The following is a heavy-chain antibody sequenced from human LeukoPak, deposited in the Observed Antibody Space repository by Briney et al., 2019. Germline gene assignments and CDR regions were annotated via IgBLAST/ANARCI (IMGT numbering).Heavy chain of an antibody. CDR1: GFTFSSYA. CDR3: GSGPVGTTVP. Sequence: GGSLRLSCAASGFTFSSYAMSWVRQAPGKGLEWVSAISGSGSHANYAESVKGRFTISRDNSKNTLYLQMHSLIAADTAVYYCGSGPVGTTVPWGQGTLVTVSS. CDR2: ISGSGSHA. J-gene: IGHJ5*02. V-gene: IGHV3-23*01. D-gene: IGHD1-1*01.